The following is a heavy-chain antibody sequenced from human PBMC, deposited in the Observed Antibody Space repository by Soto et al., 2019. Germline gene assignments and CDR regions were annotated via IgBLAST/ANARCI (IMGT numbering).Heavy chain of an antibody. CDR2: IWYDGSNK. Sequence: QVQLVESGGGVVQPGRSLRLSCAASGFTFSSYGMHWVRQAPGKGLEWVAVIWYDGSNKYYTDSVKGRFTISRDNSKSTLYLQMNSLRAEDTAVYCCARDHHTAMVQDVWGQGTTVTVSS. J-gene: IGHJ6*02. D-gene: IGHD5-18*01. V-gene: IGHV3-33*01. CDR3: ARDHHTAMVQDV. CDR1: GFTFSSYG.